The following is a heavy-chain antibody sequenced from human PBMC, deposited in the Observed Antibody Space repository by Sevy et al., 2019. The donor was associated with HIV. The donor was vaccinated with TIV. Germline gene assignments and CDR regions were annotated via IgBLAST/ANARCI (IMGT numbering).Heavy chain of an antibody. Sequence: GGSLRLSCAASGITFSSDAMSWVRQAPGKGLEWVSGISAGGGRTYHADSVKGRFTMSGDKSKNTLYLQMNSLTAEDTAVYYCASLLTEDPFDIWGQGTMVTVSS. CDR1: GITFSSDA. D-gene: IGHD3-10*01. CDR2: ISAGGGRT. CDR3: ASLLTEDPFDI. V-gene: IGHV3-23*01. J-gene: IGHJ3*02.